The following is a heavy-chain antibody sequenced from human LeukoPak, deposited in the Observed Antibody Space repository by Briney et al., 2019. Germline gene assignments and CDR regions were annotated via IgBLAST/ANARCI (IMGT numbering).Heavy chain of an antibody. J-gene: IGHJ4*02. Sequence: GGSLRLSCTASGFTFSSFWMDWVRHTAGKGMVWVSRIIPDATSTTYAYSVNAPFTISTYNAKNTLYPQMHSLRAEDTAVYYCARDFAVGYDFWTDSLDSWGQGTLVTVSS. CDR3: ARDFAVGYDFWTDSLDS. CDR2: IIPDATST. CDR1: GFTFSSFW. D-gene: IGHD3-3*01. V-gene: IGHV3-74*03.